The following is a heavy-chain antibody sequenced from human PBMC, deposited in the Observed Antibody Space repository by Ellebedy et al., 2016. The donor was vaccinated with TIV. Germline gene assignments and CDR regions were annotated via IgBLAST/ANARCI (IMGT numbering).Heavy chain of an antibody. CDR2: INPDRGDT. Sequence: AASVKVSCKASGYTFTAYYMHWVRQAPGQGLEWMGRINPDRGDTNFAQKFQGRVTVTRDTSTSTAYMELRRLTSDDTAVYYCARGLGWLQRDSDYWGQGTLVTVSS. V-gene: IGHV1-2*02. D-gene: IGHD5-24*01. J-gene: IGHJ4*02. CDR3: ARGLGWLQRDSDY. CDR1: GYTFTAYY.